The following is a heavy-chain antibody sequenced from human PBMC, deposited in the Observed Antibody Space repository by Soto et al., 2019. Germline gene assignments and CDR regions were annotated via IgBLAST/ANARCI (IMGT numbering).Heavy chain of an antibody. J-gene: IGHJ3*02. V-gene: IGHV1-69*13. D-gene: IGHD6-13*01. CDR3: ARELGSSSPRGAFDI. Sequence: SVKVSCKASGGTFSSYAISWVRQAPGQGLEWMGGIIPIFSTANYAQKFQGRVTITADESTSTAYMELSSLRSEDTAVYYCARELGSSSPRGAFDIWGQGTMVTVSS. CDR1: GGTFSSYA. CDR2: IIPIFSTA.